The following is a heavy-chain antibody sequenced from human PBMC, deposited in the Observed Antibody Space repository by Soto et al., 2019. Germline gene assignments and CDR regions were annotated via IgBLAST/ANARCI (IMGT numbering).Heavy chain of an antibody. CDR2: IYYSGST. CDR1: GGSISSYY. D-gene: IGHD6-19*01. V-gene: IGHV4-59*01. Sequence: PSETLSLTCTVSGGSISSYYWSWIRQPPGMGLEWIGYIYYSGSTNYNPSLKSRVTISVDTSKNQFSLKLSSVTAADTAVYYCARDRYGGGFGTDVWGQGTTVTVSS. CDR3: ARDRYGGGFGTDV. J-gene: IGHJ6*02.